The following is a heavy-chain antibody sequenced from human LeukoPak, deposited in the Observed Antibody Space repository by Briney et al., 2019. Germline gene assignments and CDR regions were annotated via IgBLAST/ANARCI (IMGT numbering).Heavy chain of an antibody. CDR3: AREFQDGSGWRFDY. V-gene: IGHV3-21*01. CDR1: GFTFSSCS. Sequence: GGSLRLSCAASGFTFSSCSMNWVRQAPGKGLEWVSSISSSSSYIYYADSVKGRFTISRDNAKNSLYLQMNSLRAEDTAVYYCAREFQDGSGWRFDYWGQGTLVTVSS. CDR2: ISSSSSYI. D-gene: IGHD6-19*01. J-gene: IGHJ4*02.